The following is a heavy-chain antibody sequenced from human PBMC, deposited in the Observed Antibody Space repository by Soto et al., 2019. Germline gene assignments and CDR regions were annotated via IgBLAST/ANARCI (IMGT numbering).Heavy chain of an antibody. D-gene: IGHD2-15*01. CDR2: ISSSSSTI. CDR3: TRVIFSGHLTSGL. J-gene: IGHJ4*02. Sequence: EVQVVESGGGLVQPGGSLRLSCAASGFTFSSNSMNWVRQAPGKGLEWISYISSSSSTIYADSVMGRFTISRDNAKNSLYLQMNSLRDEDTAVYYCTRVIFSGHLTSGLWSQGTLVTVSA. CDR1: GFTFSSNS. V-gene: IGHV3-48*02.